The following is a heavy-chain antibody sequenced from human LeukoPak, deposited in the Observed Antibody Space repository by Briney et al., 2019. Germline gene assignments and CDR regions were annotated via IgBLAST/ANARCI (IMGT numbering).Heavy chain of an antibody. D-gene: IGHD6-13*01. CDR2: ISSSGVNT. CDR1: GFTFSSFA. Sequence: GGSLRLSCAASGFTFSSFAMSWVRQAPGKGLEWVSSISSSGVNTYYADSVKGRFTISRDNSKNTLYLQMNSLRAEDTAVYYCAKSGIAAAGTFDYWGQGTLVTVSS. J-gene: IGHJ4*02. V-gene: IGHV3-23*01. CDR3: AKSGIAAAGTFDY.